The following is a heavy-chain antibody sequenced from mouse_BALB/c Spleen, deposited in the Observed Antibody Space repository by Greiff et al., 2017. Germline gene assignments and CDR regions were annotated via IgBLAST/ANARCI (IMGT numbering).Heavy chain of an antibody. D-gene: IGHD2-14*01. V-gene: IGHV3-8*02. CDR1: GDSITSGY. CDR2: ISYSGST. CDR3: ARHYRYDGYAMDY. Sequence: EVQLQESGPSLVKPSQTLSLTCSVTGDSITSGYWNWIRKFPGNKLEYMGYISYSGSTYYNPSLKSRISITRDTSKNQYYLQLNSVTTEDTATYYCARHYRYDGYAMDYWGQGTSVTVSS. J-gene: IGHJ4*01.